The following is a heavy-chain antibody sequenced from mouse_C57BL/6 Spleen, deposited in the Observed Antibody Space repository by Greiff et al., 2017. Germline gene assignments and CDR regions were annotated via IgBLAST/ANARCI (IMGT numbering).Heavy chain of an antibody. J-gene: IGHJ1*03. D-gene: IGHD2-4*01. CDR1: GYAFSSYW. V-gene: IGHV1-80*01. CDR3: SREAYDYGHFDV. CDR2: IYPGDGDT. Sequence: VKLMESGAELVKPGASVKISCKASGYAFSSYWMNWVKQRPGKGLEWIGQIYPGDGDTNYNDKFKGKATLTADKSSSTAYMQLSSLTSEDSAVYFCSREAYDYGHFDVWGKGTTVTVSS.